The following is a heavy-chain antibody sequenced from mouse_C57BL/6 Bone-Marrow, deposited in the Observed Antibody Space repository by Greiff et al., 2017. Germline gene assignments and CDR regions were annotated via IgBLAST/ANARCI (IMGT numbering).Heavy chain of an antibody. CDR1: GFNIKDDY. V-gene: IGHV14-4*01. D-gene: IGHD2-4*01. CDR3: ARGYDYDYAMDY. Sequence: VQLKESGAELVRPGASVKLSCTASGFNIKDDYMHWVKQRPEQGLEWIGWIDPENGDTEYASKFQGKATITADTSSTTAYLQLSSLTSEDTAVYYGARGYDYDYAMDYWGQGTSVTVSS. J-gene: IGHJ4*01. CDR2: IDPENGDT.